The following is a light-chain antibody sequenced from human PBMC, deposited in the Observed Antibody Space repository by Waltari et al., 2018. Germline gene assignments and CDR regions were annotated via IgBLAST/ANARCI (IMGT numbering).Light chain of an antibody. V-gene: IGLV3-21*04. CDR3: QVWDSSSDHVV. Sequence: SYVLTQPPSVSVAPGTTARITCGGHNIGRKSVHWFQQKPGQAPVLVIYYDSDRPSGIPERFSGSNSGNTATLTISRVEAGDEADYYCQVWDSSSDHVVFGGGTKLTVL. CDR1: NIGRKS. J-gene: IGLJ2*01. CDR2: YDS.